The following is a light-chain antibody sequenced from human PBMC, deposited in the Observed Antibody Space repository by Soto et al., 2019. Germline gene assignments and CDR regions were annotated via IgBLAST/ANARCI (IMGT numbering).Light chain of an antibody. J-gene: IGKJ1*01. V-gene: IGKV3-20*01. Sequence: EIVLTQSPGTLSLSPGERATLSCRASQSLSSRQLAWYQQKPGQAPRLLIHDASSRATGISDRFTGSGSGTDGTLTITTLETEDVSVYYCQQYGSSTRTFGLGTKVDIK. CDR2: DAS. CDR3: QQYGSSTRT. CDR1: QSLSSRQ.